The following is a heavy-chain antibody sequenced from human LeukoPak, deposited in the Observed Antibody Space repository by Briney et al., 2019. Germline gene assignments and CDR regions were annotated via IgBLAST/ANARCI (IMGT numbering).Heavy chain of an antibody. CDR2: MNPNSGNT. CDR3: ARGGRITMVRGVIKPPLLHAFDI. J-gene: IGHJ3*02. V-gene: IGHV1-8*01. CDR1: GYTFTSFD. Sequence: ASVKVSCKSSGYTFTSFDINWVRQATGQGLEWMGWMNPNSGNTGYAQKFQGRVTMTRNTSITTAYMELSSLRSEDTAVYYCARGGRITMVRGVIKPPLLHAFDIWGQGTMVTVSS. D-gene: IGHD3-10*01.